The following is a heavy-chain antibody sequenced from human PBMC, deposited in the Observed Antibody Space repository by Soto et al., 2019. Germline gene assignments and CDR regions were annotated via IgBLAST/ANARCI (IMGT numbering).Heavy chain of an antibody. CDR2: IYHSGST. J-gene: IGHJ5*02. Sequence: SETLSLTCAVSGYSISSGYYWGWIRQPPGKGLEWIGSIYHSGSTYYNPSLKRRVTISGDTSKNQFSLKLSSVTAAETAVYYCAGHLIAARPSQPPNPFDPSGQGTLVTVA. V-gene: IGHV4-38-2*01. CDR1: GYSISSGYY. D-gene: IGHD6-6*01. CDR3: AGHLIAARPSQPPNPFDP.